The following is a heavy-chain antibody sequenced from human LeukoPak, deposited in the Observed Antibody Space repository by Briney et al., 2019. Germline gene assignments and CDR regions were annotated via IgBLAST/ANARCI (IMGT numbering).Heavy chain of an antibody. V-gene: IGHV3-21*01. CDR1: GFTFSSFS. J-gene: IGHJ4*02. CDR3: ARDRQQLGPEIDY. CDR2: ISSGGRYI. Sequence: PGGSLRLSCAASGFTFSSFSMNWVRQAPGKGLEWVSSISSGGRYIFYADSVKGRFTISRDNAKNSLHLQMNSLRAEDTAVYYCARDRQQLGPEIDYWGQGTLVTVSS. D-gene: IGHD6-13*01.